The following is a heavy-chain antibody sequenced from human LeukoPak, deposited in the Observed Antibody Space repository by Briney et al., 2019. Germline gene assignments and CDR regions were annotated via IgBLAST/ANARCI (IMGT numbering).Heavy chain of an antibody. CDR2: IYHSGST. Sequence: SETLSLTCAVSGGSISSSNWWSWVRQPPGKGLEWIGEIYHSGSTNYNPSLKSRVTISVDKSKNQFSLKLSSVTAADTAVYYCARGSSLSVSAWGPPFDYWGQGTLVTVSS. D-gene: IGHD7-27*01. J-gene: IGHJ4*02. V-gene: IGHV4-4*02. CDR3: ARGSSLSVSAWGPPFDY. CDR1: GGSISSSNW.